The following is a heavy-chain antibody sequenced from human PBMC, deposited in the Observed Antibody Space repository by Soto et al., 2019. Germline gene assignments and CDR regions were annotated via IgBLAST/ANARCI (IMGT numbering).Heavy chain of an antibody. CDR3: ARGPGYEVDY. CDR2: ISTYNGNT. Sequence: QVQLGQSGAEGKNPGASVKVSGKAPGYTFTTYGISGVGQAPEQGLEWMGWISTYNGNTNYAQKLQGRGTMTTDTSTSTAYMELRSLRSDDTAVYYCARGPGYEVDYWGQGTLVTVSS. J-gene: IGHJ4*02. D-gene: IGHD2-2*01. V-gene: IGHV1-18*01. CDR1: GYTFTTYG.